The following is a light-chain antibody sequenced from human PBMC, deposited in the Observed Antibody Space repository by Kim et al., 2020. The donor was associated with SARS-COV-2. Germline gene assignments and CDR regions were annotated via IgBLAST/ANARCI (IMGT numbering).Light chain of an antibody. CDR3: QQYNTYPST. V-gene: IGKV1-5*03. J-gene: IGKJ2*01. CDR1: QSISSW. Sequence: SASVGDRVTITCRASQSISSWLAWYQQKPGRAPTLLMYKATTLERGVTSRFSGSRYGTEFALTISSLQPDDFATYCCQQYNTYPSTFGQGTKLEI. CDR2: KAT.